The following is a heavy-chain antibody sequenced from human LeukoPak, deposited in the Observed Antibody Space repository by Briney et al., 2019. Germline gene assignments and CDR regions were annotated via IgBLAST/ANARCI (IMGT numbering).Heavy chain of an antibody. CDR1: GGSISSYY. Sequence: SETLSLTCTVSGGSISSYYWSWIRQPAGKGREWIGRIYTSGSTNYNPSLKSRVTMSVDTSKNQFSLKLSSVTAADTAVYYWARDFYDFWSGYYTEYYYYYMDVWGKGTTVTVSS. J-gene: IGHJ6*03. CDR2: IYTSGST. D-gene: IGHD3-3*01. V-gene: IGHV4-4*07. CDR3: ARDFYDFWSGYYTEYYYYYMDV.